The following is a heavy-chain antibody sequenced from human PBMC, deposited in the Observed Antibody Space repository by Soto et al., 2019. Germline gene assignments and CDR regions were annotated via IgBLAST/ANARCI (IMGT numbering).Heavy chain of an antibody. Sequence: EVQLLESGGGLVQPGGSLRLSCVASGFIFSNYAMSWVRQAPGKGLEWVSIISISGTSTYYAQSVKGRFTICRDNSKNTVFLQMTGLRADDTAIYYCAETPDIKRPPGYWGQGTLVTVSS. CDR3: AETPDIKRPPGY. V-gene: IGHV3-23*01. J-gene: IGHJ4*02. CDR2: ISISGTST. CDR1: GFIFSNYA.